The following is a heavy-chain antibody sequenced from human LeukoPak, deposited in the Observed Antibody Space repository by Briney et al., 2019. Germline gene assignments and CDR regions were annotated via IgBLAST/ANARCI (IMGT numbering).Heavy chain of an antibody. CDR3: ARQFSDRYDFWSGWVDY. D-gene: IGHD3-3*01. CDR2: MNPNSANT. J-gene: IGHJ4*02. CDR1: GYTFTSYD. V-gene: IGHV1-8*01. Sequence: ASVKVSCKASGYTFTSYDINWVRQATGQGLEWMGWMNPNSANTGYAQKFQGRVTMTRNTSISTAYMELSSLRSEDTAVYYCARQFSDRYDFWSGWVDYWGQGTLVTVSS.